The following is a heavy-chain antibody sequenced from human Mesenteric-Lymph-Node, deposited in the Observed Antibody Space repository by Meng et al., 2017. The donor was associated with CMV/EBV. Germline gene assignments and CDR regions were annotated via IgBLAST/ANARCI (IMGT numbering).Heavy chain of an antibody. CDR1: GYTFTDYS. CDR3: ARDPGYGDYYFDY. J-gene: IGHJ4*02. Sequence: KASGYTFTDYSIRWVRQAPGQGLEWMGWINPNSGGTVYAQKFQDRVTMTRATSISTAYMDLSRLRSDDTAVYYCARDPGYGDYYFDYWGQGTLVTVSS. CDR2: INPNSGGT. V-gene: IGHV1-2*02. D-gene: IGHD4-17*01.